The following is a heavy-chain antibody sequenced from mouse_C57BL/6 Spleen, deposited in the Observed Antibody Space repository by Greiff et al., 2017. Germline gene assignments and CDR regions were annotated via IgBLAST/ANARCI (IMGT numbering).Heavy chain of an antibody. J-gene: IGHJ4*01. CDR2: INPNNGGT. D-gene: IGHD2-4*01. V-gene: IGHV1-26*01. CDR1: GYTFTDYY. CDR3: ARGDYDGGYAMDY. Sequence: EVQLQQSGPELVKPGASVKISCKASGYTFTDYYMNWVKQSHGKSLEWIGDINPNNGGTSYNQKFKGKATLTVDKSSSTAYMELRSLTSEDSAVYDCARGDYDGGYAMDYWGQGTSVTVSS.